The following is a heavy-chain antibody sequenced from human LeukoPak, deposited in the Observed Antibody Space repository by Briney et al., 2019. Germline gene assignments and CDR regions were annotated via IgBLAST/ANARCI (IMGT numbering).Heavy chain of an antibody. CDR1: GYTFTSYG. CDR2: MNPNSGNT. J-gene: IGHJ3*02. V-gene: IGHV1-8*02. Sequence: GASVKVSCKASGYTFTSYGINWVRQATGQGLEWMGWMNPNSGNTGYAQKFQGRVTMTRNTSISTAYMELSSLRSEDTAVYYCARAERAPYYDFWSGYYLLNDAFDIWGQGTMVTVSS. D-gene: IGHD3-3*01. CDR3: ARAERAPYYDFWSGYYLLNDAFDI.